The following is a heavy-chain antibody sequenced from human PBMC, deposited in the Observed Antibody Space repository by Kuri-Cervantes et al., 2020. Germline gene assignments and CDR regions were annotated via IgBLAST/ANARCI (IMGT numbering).Heavy chain of an antibody. D-gene: IGHD1-26*01. CDR1: GFTFSSYA. V-gene: IGHV3-23*01. J-gene: IGHJ4*02. Sequence: LSLTCAASGFTFSSYAMSWVRQAPGKGLEWVSAISGSGGSTYYADSVKGRFTISRDNAKNSLYLQMNSLRAEDTAVYYCARTVVGAGGFDYWGQGTLVTVSS. CDR3: ARTVVGAGGFDY. CDR2: ISGSGGST.